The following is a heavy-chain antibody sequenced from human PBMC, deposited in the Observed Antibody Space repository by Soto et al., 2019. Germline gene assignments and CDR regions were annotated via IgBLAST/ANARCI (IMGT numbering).Heavy chain of an antibody. Sequence: ASVKVSCKASGYTFTSYGISWVRQAPGQGLEWMGWISAYNGNTNYAQKLQGRVTMTADTSTTTDYMELRSLRSDDTAVYYCARDYETFYFDYWGQGTLVTVSS. CDR2: ISAYNGNT. CDR3: ARDYETFYFDY. D-gene: IGHD3-3*01. V-gene: IGHV1-18*01. J-gene: IGHJ4*02. CDR1: GYTFTSYG.